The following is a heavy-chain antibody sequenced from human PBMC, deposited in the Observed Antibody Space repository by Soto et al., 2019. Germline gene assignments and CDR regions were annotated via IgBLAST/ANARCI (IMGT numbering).Heavy chain of an antibody. CDR3: ARLAVAGHWYFDL. CDR2: ISAYNGNT. V-gene: IGHV1-18*01. CDR1: GYTFSKYG. J-gene: IGHJ2*01. Sequence: ASVKVSCQASGYTFSKYGISWGGPAPGQGLEWMGWISAYNGNTNYAQKLQGRVTMTTDTSTSTAYMELRSLRSDDTAVYYCARLAVAGHWYFDLWGRGTLVTVSS. D-gene: IGHD6-19*01.